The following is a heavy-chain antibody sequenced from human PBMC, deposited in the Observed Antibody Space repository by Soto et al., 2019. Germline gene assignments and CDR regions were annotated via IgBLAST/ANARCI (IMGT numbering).Heavy chain of an antibody. CDR1: GYTFVSYG. J-gene: IGHJ4*02. CDR2: ISPYNGNT. D-gene: IGHD3-22*01. V-gene: IGHV1-18*04. Sequence: QIQLVQSGAEVKKPGASVRVSCETSGYTFVSYGISLVRQAPGQGLEWMGWISPYNGNTNYAEKFKDRVPLTTDTSTDTAFLDLRSLTSDDTAVYFCARDQYYFDSSGYYDFWGQGTLVTVSS. CDR3: ARDQYYFDSSGYYDF.